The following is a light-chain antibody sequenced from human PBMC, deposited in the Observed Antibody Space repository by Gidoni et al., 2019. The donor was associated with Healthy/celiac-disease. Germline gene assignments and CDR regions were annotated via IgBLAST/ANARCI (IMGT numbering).Light chain of an antibody. V-gene: IGKV3-20*01. Sequence: EIVLTQSPGTLSLSPGERATLSCRASQSVSSSYLAWYQQKPGQAPRLLIYGASSRASGIPDRFSGSGSGTDFTLTISRLEPEDFAVYYCQQYGSSPVTFGQGTKLEIK. J-gene: IGKJ2*01. CDR1: QSVSSSY. CDR2: GAS. CDR3: QQYGSSPVT.